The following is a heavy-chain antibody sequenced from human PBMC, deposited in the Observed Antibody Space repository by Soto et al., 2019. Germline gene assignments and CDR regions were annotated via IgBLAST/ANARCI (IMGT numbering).Heavy chain of an antibody. CDR2: ISGTSSYI. J-gene: IGHJ1*01. V-gene: IGHV3-11*06. D-gene: IGHD6-13*01. CDR3: ARDVQQLASY. Sequence: GGSLRLSCAASGFTFSDYYMSWIRQAPGEGLEWVSYISGTSSYINYADSVKGRFTISRDNAKNSLYLQMNSLRAEDTAVYYCARDVQQLASYWGQGTLVTVSS. CDR1: GFTFSDYY.